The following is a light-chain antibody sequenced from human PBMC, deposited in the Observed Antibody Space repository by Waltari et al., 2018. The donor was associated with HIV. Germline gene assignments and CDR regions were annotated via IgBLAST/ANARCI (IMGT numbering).Light chain of an antibody. CDR2: DNN. CDR3: GTWDRSLSAAV. J-gene: IGLJ3*02. Sequence: QSALTQPPSASAAPGHKVTITCTGRTPNTGNAYVSLYHHVPGAAPILLLYDNNKRASGIPDRFSGSRSGTSATLGITGLQTGDEAHYYCGTWDRSLSAAVFGGGTKLTVL. CDR1: TPNTGNAY. V-gene: IGLV1-51*01.